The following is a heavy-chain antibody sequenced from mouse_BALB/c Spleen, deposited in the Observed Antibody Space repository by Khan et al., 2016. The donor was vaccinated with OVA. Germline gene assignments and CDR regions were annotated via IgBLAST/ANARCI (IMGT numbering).Heavy chain of an antibody. Sequence: VQLQESGPGLVKPSQSLSLTCSVTGYSITSGYFWNWIRQFPGNKLEWMGYIRYDGNSNYNPSLKNRISITRDTSKNQFFLKLNSVTPEDKATYYCARGGRSGPAWFAYWGQGTLVTVSA. J-gene: IGHJ3*01. CDR3: ARGGRSGPAWFAY. D-gene: IGHD3-1*01. CDR2: IRYDGNS. CDR1: GYSITSGYF. V-gene: IGHV3-6*02.